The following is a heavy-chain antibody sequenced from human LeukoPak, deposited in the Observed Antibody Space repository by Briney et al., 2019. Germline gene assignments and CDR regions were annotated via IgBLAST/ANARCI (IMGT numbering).Heavy chain of an antibody. CDR1: GRSISSSSYY. Sequence: SETLSLTCTVSGRSISSSSYYWGWIRQPPGKGLEWFGSIYYSGSTYYHPSLKSRVTISVDTSKNQFSLKLSSVTAADTAVYYCARHAPRLIAAAVFDYWGQGTLVTVSS. V-gene: IGHV4-39*01. CDR3: ARHAPRLIAAAVFDY. J-gene: IGHJ4*02. D-gene: IGHD6-13*01. CDR2: IYYSGST.